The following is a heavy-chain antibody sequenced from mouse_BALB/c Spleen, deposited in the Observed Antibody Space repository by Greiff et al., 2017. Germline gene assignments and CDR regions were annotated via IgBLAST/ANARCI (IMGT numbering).Heavy chain of an antibody. D-gene: IGHD2-3*01. CDR2: ISDGGSYT. J-gene: IGHJ4*01. CDR1: GFTFSDYY. Sequence: DVMLVESGGGLVKPGGSLKLSCAASGFTFSDYYMYWVRQTPEKRLEWVATISDGGSYTYYPDSVKGRFTISRDNAKNNLYLQMSSLKSEDTAMYYCARDGDGAMDYWGQGTSVTVSS. CDR3: ARDGDGAMDY. V-gene: IGHV5-4*02.